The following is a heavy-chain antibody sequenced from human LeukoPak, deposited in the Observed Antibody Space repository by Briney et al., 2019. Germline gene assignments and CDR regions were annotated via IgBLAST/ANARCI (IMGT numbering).Heavy chain of an antibody. D-gene: IGHD7-27*01. V-gene: IGHV1-69*04. CDR1: GGTFSSYA. CDR2: IIPILGIA. CDR3: ASGDPGAFDI. J-gene: IGHJ3*02. Sequence: SVKVSCKASGGTFSSYAISWVRQAPGQGLEWMGRIIPILGIANYAQKFQGRVTITADKSTRTAYMELSSLRSEYTAVYYCASGDPGAFDIWGQGTMVTVSS.